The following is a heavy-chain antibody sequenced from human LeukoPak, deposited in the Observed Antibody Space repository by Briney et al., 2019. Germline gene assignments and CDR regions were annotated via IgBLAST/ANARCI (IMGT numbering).Heavy chain of an antibody. D-gene: IGHD5-24*01. CDR3: AGRDVYNSAF. J-gene: IGHJ4*02. V-gene: IGHV3-11*01. CDR1: GFTFSGYY. Sequence: PGGSLRLSCAASGFTFSGYYMSWVRQAPGKGLEWVSYITPSGSTIYYADSVKGRFTISRDNAKNSLYLQMNSLRAEDTAVYFCAGRDVYNSAFWGQGTLPTVSS. CDR2: ITPSGSTI.